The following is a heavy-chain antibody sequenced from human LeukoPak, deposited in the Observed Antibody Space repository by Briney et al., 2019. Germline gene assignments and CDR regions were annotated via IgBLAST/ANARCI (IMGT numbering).Heavy chain of an antibody. J-gene: IGHJ4*02. D-gene: IGHD4/OR15-4a*01. CDR1: GFTFSSYG. V-gene: IGHV3-23*01. Sequence: GGSLRLSCAASGFTFSSYGMSWVRQAPGKGLEWVSGITGSGGSTYYADSVKGRFTISRDNSKNTLYLQMNSLRAEDTAVYYCARRAGAYSHPYDYWGQGTLVTVSS. CDR3: ARRAGAYSHPYDY. CDR2: ITGSGGST.